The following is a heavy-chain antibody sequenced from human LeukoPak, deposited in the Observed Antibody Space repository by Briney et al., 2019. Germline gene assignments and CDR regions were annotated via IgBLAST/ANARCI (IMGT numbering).Heavy chain of an antibody. J-gene: IGHJ4*02. Sequence: GGSLRLSCAASGFTFSSYAMSWARQAPGKGLEWVAAVSGSAGSIYYADSVKGRFTVSRDNSKNTLYLEMNSLRAEDTALYYCARHGTASDTTGYFFWHWGQATLVTVSS. CDR3: ARHGTASDTTGYFFWH. D-gene: IGHD3-22*01. CDR2: VSGSAGSI. CDR1: GFTFSSYA. V-gene: IGHV3-23*01.